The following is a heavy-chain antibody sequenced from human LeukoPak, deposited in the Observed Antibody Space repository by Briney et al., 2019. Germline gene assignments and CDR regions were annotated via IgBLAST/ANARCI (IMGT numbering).Heavy chain of an antibody. V-gene: IGHV3-23*01. CDR3: AKPRDYCSSTSCPPYGMDV. CDR2: ISGSGGNT. Sequence: GGSLRLSCAASGFTFSSYDMSWVRQAPGKGLEWVSLISGSGGNTYYADSVKGRSTVSRDNSKNTLYLQMNSLRAEDTAVYYCAKPRDYCSSTSCPPYGMDVWGQGTTVTVSS. CDR1: GFTFSSYD. D-gene: IGHD2-2*01. J-gene: IGHJ6*02.